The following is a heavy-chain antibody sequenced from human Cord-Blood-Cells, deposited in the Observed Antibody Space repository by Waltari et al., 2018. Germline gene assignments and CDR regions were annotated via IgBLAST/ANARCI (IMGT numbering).Heavy chain of an antibody. CDR2: IYWNDDK. Sequence: QITLKESGPTLVPPTQTLTLSCTFSGLSLSTSGVGVGWSRQPPGKALEWLALIYWNDDKRYSPSLKSRLTITKDTSKNQVVLTMTNMDPVDTATYYCAHSSEYSSSSGGSACDYWGQGTLVTVSS. D-gene: IGHD6-6*01. CDR3: AHSSEYSSSSGGSACDY. CDR1: GLSLSTSGVG. V-gene: IGHV2-5*01. J-gene: IGHJ4*02.